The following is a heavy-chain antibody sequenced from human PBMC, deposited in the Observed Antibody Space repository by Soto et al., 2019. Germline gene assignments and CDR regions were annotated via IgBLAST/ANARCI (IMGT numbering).Heavy chain of an antibody. Sequence: QVQLVESGGGVVQPGRSLRLSCAASGFTFSSYGMHWVRQAPGEGLEWVAVIWYDGSNKYYADSVKGRFTISRDNSKNTLYLQMNSLRAEDTAVYYGASSSGWHLIDYWGQGTLVTVSS. CDR3: ASSSGWHLIDY. V-gene: IGHV3-33*01. D-gene: IGHD6-19*01. CDR2: IWYDGSNK. J-gene: IGHJ4*02. CDR1: GFTFSSYG.